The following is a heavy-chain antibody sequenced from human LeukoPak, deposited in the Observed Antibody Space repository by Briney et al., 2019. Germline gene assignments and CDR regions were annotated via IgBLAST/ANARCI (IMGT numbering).Heavy chain of an antibody. D-gene: IGHD1-26*01. J-gene: IGHJ4*02. CDR3: ARGGTHGNSPFDY. Sequence: GGSLRLSCAASGFTFSNSWMHWVRQAPGEGLVWVSRINPDGSSTTYADSVKGRFTISRDNAKNTVSLQMNSLRAEDTAVYYCARGGTHGNSPFDYWGQGTLVTVSS. CDR2: INPDGSST. V-gene: IGHV3-74*01. CDR1: GFTFSNSW.